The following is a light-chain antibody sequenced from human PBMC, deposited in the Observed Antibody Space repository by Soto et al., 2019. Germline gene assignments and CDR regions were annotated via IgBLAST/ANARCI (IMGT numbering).Light chain of an antibody. CDR1: QTISTY. CDR3: QHYNSYSET. Sequence: DIQMTQSPSSLSASVGDRVTITCWTSQTISTYLNWYQHKPGKAPEVLIYAASNLQSGVPSRFSGSGSGTEFTLTISSLQPDDFATYYCQHYNSYSETFGQGTKVDIK. V-gene: IGKV1-16*01. CDR2: AAS. J-gene: IGKJ1*01.